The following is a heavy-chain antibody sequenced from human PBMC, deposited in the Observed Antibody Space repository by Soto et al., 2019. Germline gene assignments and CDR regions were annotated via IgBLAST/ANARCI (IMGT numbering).Heavy chain of an antibody. J-gene: IGHJ4*02. D-gene: IGHD4-17*01. V-gene: IGHV4-59*01. CDR2: IYYSGST. CDR1: GGSSSNYY. CDR3: ARDRNQDYRGNHIDY. Sequence: WETLSLTCTVSGGSSSNYYWTWIRQPPGKGLEWIGYIYYSGSTNYNPSLKSRVTISLDTSKKQFSLKLSSVTTADTAVYYCARDRNQDYRGNHIDYCCQGPLGTV.